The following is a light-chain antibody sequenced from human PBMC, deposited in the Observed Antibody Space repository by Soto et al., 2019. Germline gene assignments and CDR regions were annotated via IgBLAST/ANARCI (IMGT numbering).Light chain of an antibody. J-gene: IGKJ4*01. Sequence: EIVLTQSPGTLSLSPGERATLSCRARQSVSSSYLAWYQQEPGQAPRLLIYGASSRATGIPDRFSGSGPGTDFTLTISRLEPEDFAVYYCQQYGSSPATFGGGTKVDIK. CDR2: GAS. CDR1: QSVSSSY. V-gene: IGKV3-20*01. CDR3: QQYGSSPAT.